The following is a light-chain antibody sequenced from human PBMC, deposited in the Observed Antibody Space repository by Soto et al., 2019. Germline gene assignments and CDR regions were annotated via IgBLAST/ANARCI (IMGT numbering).Light chain of an antibody. CDR3: QQYDSYWT. V-gene: IGKV1-5*03. CDR1: QSISSW. Sequence: DIRMTQSPSTLSASVGDRVTITCRASQSISSWLAWYQQKPGKAPKLLIYKASSLESGVPSRFSGSGPGTEFTLTISSLQPDDFATYYCQQYDSYWTFGQGTKVEIK. CDR2: KAS. J-gene: IGKJ1*01.